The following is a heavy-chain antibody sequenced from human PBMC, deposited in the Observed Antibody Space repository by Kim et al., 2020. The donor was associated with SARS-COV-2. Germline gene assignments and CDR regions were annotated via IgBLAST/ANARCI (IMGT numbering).Heavy chain of an antibody. CDR2: IYYSGST. CDR1: GGSISSYY. CDR3: ARGYLRSGWFDP. D-gene: IGHD3-3*01. Sequence: SETLSLTCTVSGGSISSYYWSWIRQPPGKGLEWIGYIYYSGSTNYNPSLKSRVTISVDTSKNQFSLKLSSVTAADTAVYYCARGYLRSGWFDPWGQGTLVTVSS. V-gene: IGHV4-59*01. J-gene: IGHJ5*02.